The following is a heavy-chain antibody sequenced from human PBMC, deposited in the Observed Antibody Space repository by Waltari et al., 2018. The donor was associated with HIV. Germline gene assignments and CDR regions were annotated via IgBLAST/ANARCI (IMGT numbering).Heavy chain of an antibody. J-gene: IGHJ6*02. CDR1: GGSVSSGSYY. V-gene: IGHV4-61*01. CDR3: AREGLITMVRGGMDV. D-gene: IGHD3-10*01. Sequence: QVQLQESGPGLVKPSETLSLTCTVSGGSVSSGSYYWSWIRQPPGKGLEWIGYIYDSGSTNYNPSLKSRVTISVDTSKNQFSLKLSSVTAADTAVYYCAREGLITMVRGGMDVWGQGTTVTVSS. CDR2: IYDSGST.